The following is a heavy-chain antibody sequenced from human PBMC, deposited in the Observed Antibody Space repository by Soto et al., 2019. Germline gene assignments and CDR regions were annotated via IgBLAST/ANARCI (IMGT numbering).Heavy chain of an antibody. V-gene: IGHV3-21*01. CDR3: ARDSIITYYYDSSGYSL. CDR1: GFTFSSYS. J-gene: IGHJ4*02. D-gene: IGHD3-22*01. Sequence: PGGSLRLSCAASGFTFSSYSMNWVRQAPGKGLEWVSSISSSSSYIYYADSVKGRFTISRDNAKNSLYLQMNSLRAEDTAVYYCARDSIITYYYDSSGYSLWGQGTLVTVSS. CDR2: ISSSSSYI.